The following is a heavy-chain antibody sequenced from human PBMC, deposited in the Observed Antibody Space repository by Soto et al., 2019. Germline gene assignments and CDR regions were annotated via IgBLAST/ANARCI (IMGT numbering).Heavy chain of an antibody. Sequence: GASLRLSCASSGFTFSSYAMSWVRQAPGKGLEWVSAISGSGGSTYYADSVKCRFTISRDNFKDTLYLHMNSLRVEDTAIYYCGKRGGRRLQTHYYYFALDVWGQGTTVTVSS. CDR1: GFTFSSYA. CDR2: ISGSGGST. CDR3: GKRGGRRLQTHYYYFALDV. V-gene: IGHV3-23*01. D-gene: IGHD3-16*01. J-gene: IGHJ6*02.